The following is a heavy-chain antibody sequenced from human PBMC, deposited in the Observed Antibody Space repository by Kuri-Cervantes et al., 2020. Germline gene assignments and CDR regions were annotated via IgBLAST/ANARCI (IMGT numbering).Heavy chain of an antibody. CDR2: IYHSGST. J-gene: IGHJ6*03. V-gene: IGHV4-4*02. CDR1: GGSISSRNW. Sequence: GSLRLSCAVSGGSISSRNWWSWVRQPPGKGLEWIGEIYHSGSTYYNPSLKSRVTISVDTSKNQFSLNLNSVTAADTAVYYCARPYSSYYYMNVWGKGTTVTVSS. CDR3: ARPYSSYYYMNV.